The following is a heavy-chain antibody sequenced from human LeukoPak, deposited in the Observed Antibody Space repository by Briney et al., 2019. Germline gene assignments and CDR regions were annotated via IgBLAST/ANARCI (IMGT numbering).Heavy chain of an antibody. CDR2: ISGSGGST. V-gene: IGHV3-23*01. CDR1: GFTFSSYA. J-gene: IGHJ6*02. CDR3: AKDLVSSGWPYYYYYYGMDV. Sequence: GGSLRLSCAASGFTFSSYAMSWVRQAPGKGLEWVSAISGSGGSTYYADSVKGRFTISRDNSKNTLYLQMNSLRAEDTAVYYCAKDLVSSGWPYYYYYYGMDVWGQGTTVTVSS. D-gene: IGHD6-19*01.